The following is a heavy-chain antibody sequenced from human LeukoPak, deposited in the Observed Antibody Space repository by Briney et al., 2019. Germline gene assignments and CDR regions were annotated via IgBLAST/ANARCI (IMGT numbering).Heavy chain of an antibody. Sequence: GGSRRLSCAASGFTVSTYSMHWVRQAPGKGLEWVSYISSSRSTTHYADSVKGRFTISRDNAKNSLYLQMNSLRTEDTAVYYCARDLTGGAYWGQGTLVTVSS. CDR2: ISSSRSTT. J-gene: IGHJ4*02. V-gene: IGHV3-48*04. CDR1: GFTVSTYS. CDR3: ARDLTGGAY. D-gene: IGHD3-16*01.